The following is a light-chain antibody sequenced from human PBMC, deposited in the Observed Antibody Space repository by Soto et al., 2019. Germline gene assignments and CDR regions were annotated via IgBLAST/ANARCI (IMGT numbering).Light chain of an antibody. J-gene: IGKJ1*01. V-gene: IGKV3-15*01. CDR1: ESVSTN. Sequence: EMGISQDPATLALATRERVTVSCRASESVSTNLAWYQQKAGQAPRLLIYGASTRATGIPARFSGSGSGTEFTLTISSLQSDDFTVYFCQPYGILQPCAQGTKVDIK. CDR3: QPYGILQP. CDR2: GAS.